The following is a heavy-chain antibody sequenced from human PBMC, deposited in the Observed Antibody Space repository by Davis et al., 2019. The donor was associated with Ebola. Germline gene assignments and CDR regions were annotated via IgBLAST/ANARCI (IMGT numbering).Heavy chain of an antibody. CDR2: INPYSGGT. CDR1: GYTFTGYY. D-gene: IGHD1-26*01. V-gene: IGHV1-2*06. Sequence: ASVKVSCKASGYTFTGYYMHWVRQAPGQGLEWMGRINPYSGGTNYAQKFQGRVTMTRITSINTAYMELSSLRSDDTAVYFCARDSSGVVGANDFDYWGQGTLVTVSS. J-gene: IGHJ4*02. CDR3: ARDSSGVVGANDFDY.